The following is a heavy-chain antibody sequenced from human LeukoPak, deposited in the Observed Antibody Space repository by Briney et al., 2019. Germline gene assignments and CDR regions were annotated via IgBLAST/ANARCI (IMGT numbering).Heavy chain of an antibody. J-gene: IGHJ4*02. CDR3: ARGFRGDIVVVPAAIRGVGFDY. V-gene: IGHV1-46*01. CDR1: GYTFTSYY. CDR2: INPSGGST. D-gene: IGHD2-2*02. Sequence: GASVKVSCKASGYTFTSYYMHWVRQAPGQGLEWMGIINPSGGSTSYAQKFRGRVTMTRDTSTSTVYMELSSLRSEDTAVYYCARGFRGDIVVVPAAIRGVGFDYWGQGTLVTVSS.